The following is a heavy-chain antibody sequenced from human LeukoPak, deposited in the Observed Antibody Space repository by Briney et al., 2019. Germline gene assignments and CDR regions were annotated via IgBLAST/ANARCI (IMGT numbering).Heavy chain of an antibody. CDR2: IWYDGSNK. V-gene: IGHV3-33*01. D-gene: IGHD4-11*01. CDR3: ARDHNSNFDY. CDR1: GFAFSSYG. J-gene: IGHJ4*02. Sequence: GGSLRLSCAASGFAFSSYGMHWVRQAPGKGLEWVAVIWYDGSNKYYADSVKVRFTISRDNSKNTLYLQMNSLRAEDTAVYYCARDHNSNFDYWGQGTLVTVSS.